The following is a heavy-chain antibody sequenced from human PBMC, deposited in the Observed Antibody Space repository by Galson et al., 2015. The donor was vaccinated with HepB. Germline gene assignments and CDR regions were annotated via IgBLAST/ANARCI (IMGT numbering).Heavy chain of an antibody. CDR3: AKTYDSSGHYYYYGMDV. V-gene: IGHV3-23*01. CDR2: ISGSGGRT. D-gene: IGHD3-22*01. J-gene: IGHJ6*02. Sequence: LRLSCAASGFTFSSYAMSWVRQAPGKGLEWVSAISGSGGRTYNTDSVRGRFTISRDNSKNTLYLHMNSLSAEDTAVYYCAKTYDSSGHYYYYGMDVWGQGTTVTVSS. CDR1: GFTFSSYA.